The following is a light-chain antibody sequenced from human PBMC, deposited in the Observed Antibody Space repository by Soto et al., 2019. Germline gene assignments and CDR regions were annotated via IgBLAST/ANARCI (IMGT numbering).Light chain of an antibody. CDR3: QQRSNWPLT. J-gene: IGKJ4*01. CDR1: QSVSSY. Sequence: ETVMTQSPATLSLSVGEGATLSCRASQSVSSYLAWYQQKPGQAPRLLIYDASNRATGIPARFSGSGSGTDVTLTISSLEPEDFAVYYCQQRSNWPLTFGGGTKVDI. CDR2: DAS. V-gene: IGKV3-11*01.